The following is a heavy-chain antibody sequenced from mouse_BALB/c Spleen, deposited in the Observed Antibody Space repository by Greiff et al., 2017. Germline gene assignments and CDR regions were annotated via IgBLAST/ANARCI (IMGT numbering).Heavy chain of an antibody. V-gene: IGHV2-9*02. J-gene: IGHJ3*01. CDR2: IWAGGST. CDR3: ARGAYYGNYDFAY. CDR1: GFSLTSYG. Sequence: VQLVESGPGLVAPSQSLSITCTVSGFSLTSYGVHWVRQPPGKGLEWLGVIWAGGSTNYNSALMSRLSISKDNSKSQVFLKMNSLQTDDTAMYYCARGAYYGNYDFAYWGQGTLVTVSA. D-gene: IGHD2-10*01.